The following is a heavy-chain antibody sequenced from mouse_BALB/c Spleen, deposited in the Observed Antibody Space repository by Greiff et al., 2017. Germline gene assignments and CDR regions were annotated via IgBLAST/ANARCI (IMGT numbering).Heavy chain of an antibody. V-gene: IGHV3-8*02. CDR2: ISYSGST. D-gene: IGHD2-2*01. Sequence: EVKLQESGPSLVKPSQTLSLTCSVTGDSITSGYWNWIRKFPGNKLEYMGYISYSGSTYYNPSLKSRISITRDTSKNQYYLQLNSVTTEDTATYYCARSGGYDVGLYYFDYWGQGTTLTVSS. CDR3: ARSGGYDVGLYYFDY. J-gene: IGHJ2*01. CDR1: GDSITSGY.